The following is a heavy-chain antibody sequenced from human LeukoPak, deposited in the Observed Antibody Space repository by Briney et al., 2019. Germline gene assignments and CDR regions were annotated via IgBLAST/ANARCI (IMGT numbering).Heavy chain of an antibody. Sequence: SQTLSLTCTVSSGSISSSNYYWSWIRQPAGKGLEWIGRISTIGITNYSPSLNSRVTISIDTSKNQFSLKLSSVTAADTAVYYCARGRSSMVRGYYYYYMDVWGKGTTVTISS. CDR1: SGSISSSNYY. D-gene: IGHD3-10*01. J-gene: IGHJ6*03. CDR3: ARGRSSMVRGYYYYYMDV. V-gene: IGHV4-61*02. CDR2: ISTIGIT.